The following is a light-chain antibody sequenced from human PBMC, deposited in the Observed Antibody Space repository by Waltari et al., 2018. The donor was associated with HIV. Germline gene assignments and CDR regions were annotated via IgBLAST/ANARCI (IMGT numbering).Light chain of an antibody. J-gene: IGLJ3*02. CDR3: QVWDSSSEHWV. Sequence: SYVLTQPPSVSVAPGKTARITCGGNNIGSKSVHWYQQKPGQALVLGIYYDSVRPSGIPERFSGSNSGNTATLTISRVEAGDEADYYCQVWDSSSEHWVFGGGTKLTVL. CDR2: YDS. V-gene: IGLV3-21*04. CDR1: NIGSKS.